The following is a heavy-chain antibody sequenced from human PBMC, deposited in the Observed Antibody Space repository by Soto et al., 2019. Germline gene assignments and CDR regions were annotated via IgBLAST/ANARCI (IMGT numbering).Heavy chain of an antibody. D-gene: IGHD4-4*01. CDR3: ARRGTTTHFEL. CDR1: GGSISSSSYY. V-gene: IGHV4-39*01. J-gene: IGHJ2*01. Sequence: QLQLQESGPGLVKPSETLSLTCTVSGGSISSSSYYWGWIRQPPGKGLEWIGSIYYSGSTYYNPSLKGGVTISVDTSTNQFSLTRSSVTAADTAVYCCARRGTTTHFELWGRGTLVTVSS. CDR2: IYYSGST.